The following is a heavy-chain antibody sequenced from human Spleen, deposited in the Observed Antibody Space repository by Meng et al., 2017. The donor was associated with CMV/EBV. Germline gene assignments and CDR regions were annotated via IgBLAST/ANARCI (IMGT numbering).Heavy chain of an antibody. J-gene: IGHJ3*02. CDR3: ARAKAVAGILRGDDAFDI. V-gene: IGHV3-30-3*01. CDR2: ISYDGSNK. CDR1: GFTFSSYA. Sequence: GESLKISCAASGFTFSSYAMHWVRQAPGKGLEWVAVISYDGSNKYYADSVKGQFTISRDNSKNTLYLQMNSLTAEDTAVYHCARAKAVAGILRGDDAFDIWGQGTTVTVSS. D-gene: IGHD6-19*01.